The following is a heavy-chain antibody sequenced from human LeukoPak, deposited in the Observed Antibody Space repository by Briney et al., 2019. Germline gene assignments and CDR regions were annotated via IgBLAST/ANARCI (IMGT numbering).Heavy chain of an antibody. Sequence: SETLSLTCTVSGGSISSSSYYWGWIRQPPGKGLEWIGSIYYSGSTYYNPSLQSRVTISVDTSKNQFSLKLSSVTAADTAVYYCARGPKVKTMVRGVIMDPYYFDYWGQGTLVTVSS. J-gene: IGHJ4*02. D-gene: IGHD3-10*01. CDR3: ARGPKVKTMVRGVIMDPYYFDY. V-gene: IGHV4-39*01. CDR2: IYYSGST. CDR1: GGSISSSSYY.